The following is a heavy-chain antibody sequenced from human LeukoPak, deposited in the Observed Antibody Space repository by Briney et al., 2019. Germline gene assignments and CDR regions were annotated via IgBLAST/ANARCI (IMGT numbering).Heavy chain of an antibody. Sequence: SETLSLTCTVSGGSISSYYWTWIRQPPGKGLEWIGYIYYSGSTNYNPSLKSRVTISLDTSKNQFSLKLSSVTAADTAVYYCARDVDGYNSLDYWGQGTLVTVSS. CDR3: ARDVDGYNSLDY. D-gene: IGHD5-24*01. V-gene: IGHV4-59*12. J-gene: IGHJ4*02. CDR2: IYYSGST. CDR1: GGSISSYY.